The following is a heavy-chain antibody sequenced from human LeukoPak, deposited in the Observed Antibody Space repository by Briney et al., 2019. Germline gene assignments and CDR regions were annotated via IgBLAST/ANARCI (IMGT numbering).Heavy chain of an antibody. CDR1: GYTFTSYY. CDR2: INPNSGGT. Sequence: ASVKVSCKASGYTFTSYYMHWVRQAPGQGLEWMGWINPNSGGTNYAQKFQGRVTMTRDTSISTAYMELSRLRSDDTAVYYCARPTDYDFWSGHQYYFDYWGQGTLVTVSS. CDR3: ARPTDYDFWSGHQYYFDY. D-gene: IGHD3-3*01. J-gene: IGHJ4*02. V-gene: IGHV1-2*02.